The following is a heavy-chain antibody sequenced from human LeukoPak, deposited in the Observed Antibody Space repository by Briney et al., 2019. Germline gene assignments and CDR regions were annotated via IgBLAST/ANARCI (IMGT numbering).Heavy chain of an antibody. CDR3: ARGGDSIQAWFDP. Sequence: SETLSLTCAVYGGSFSGYYWSWIRQPPGKGLEWIGEINHSGSTNYNPSLKSRVTISVDTSKNQFSLKLSSVTAADTAIYYCARGGDSIQAWFDPWGQGTLVTVSS. CDR1: GGSFSGYY. CDR2: INHSGST. D-gene: IGHD3-22*01. V-gene: IGHV4-34*01. J-gene: IGHJ5*02.